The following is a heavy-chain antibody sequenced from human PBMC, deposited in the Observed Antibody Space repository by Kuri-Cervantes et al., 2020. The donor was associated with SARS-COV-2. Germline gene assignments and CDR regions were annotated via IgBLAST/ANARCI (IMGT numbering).Heavy chain of an antibody. CDR2: IYYSGST. CDR3: ARIDFWSGTGDY. Sequence: GSLRLSCAASGFTFSSYSMNWVRQAPGKGLEWIGSIYYSGSTYYNPSLKSRVTMSVDTSKNQFSLKLSSVTAADTAVYYCARIDFWSGTGDYRGQGTLVTVSS. D-gene: IGHD3-3*01. J-gene: IGHJ4*02. V-gene: IGHV4-59*04. CDR1: GFTFSSYSMN.